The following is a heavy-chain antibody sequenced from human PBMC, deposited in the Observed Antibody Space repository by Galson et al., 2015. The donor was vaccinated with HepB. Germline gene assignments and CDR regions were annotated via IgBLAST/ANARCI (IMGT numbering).Heavy chain of an antibody. CDR2: IIPIFGTA. CDR3: ARGTLTTVTTWWYFDL. D-gene: IGHD4-17*01. J-gene: IGHJ2*01. Sequence: SVTVSCKASGGTFSSYAISWVRQAPGQGLEWMGGIIPIFGTANYAQKFQGRVTITADESTSTAYMELSSLRSEDTAVYYCARGTLTTVTTWWYFDLWGRGTLVTVSS. V-gene: IGHV1-69*13. CDR1: GGTFSSYA.